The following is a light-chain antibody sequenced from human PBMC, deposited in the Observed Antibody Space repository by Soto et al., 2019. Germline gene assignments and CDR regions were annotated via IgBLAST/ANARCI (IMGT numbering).Light chain of an antibody. CDR2: GAS. Sequence: EIVMTQSPATLSVSPGERATLSCRASQSVSSNLAWYQQKPGQAPRLLIYGASIRATGIPARFSGRGSGTEFTLTISSLQYEDFAVYYCQQYNNWPLFTFGPGTKVDIK. V-gene: IGKV3D-15*01. J-gene: IGKJ3*01. CDR1: QSVSSN. CDR3: QQYNNWPLFT.